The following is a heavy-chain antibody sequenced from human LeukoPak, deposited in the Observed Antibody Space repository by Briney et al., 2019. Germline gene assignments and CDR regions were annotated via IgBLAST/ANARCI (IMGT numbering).Heavy chain of an antibody. CDR1: GYSISSGYY. Sequence: PSETLSLTCTVSGYSISSGYYWGWIRQPPGKGLEGIGSIYHSGSTYYNPSLKSRVTISVDTSKNQFSLKLSSVTAADTAVYYCARVDTASWLLGGPDYWGQGTLVTVSS. D-gene: IGHD5-18*01. CDR2: IYHSGST. V-gene: IGHV4-38-2*02. J-gene: IGHJ4*02. CDR3: ARVDTASWLLGGPDY.